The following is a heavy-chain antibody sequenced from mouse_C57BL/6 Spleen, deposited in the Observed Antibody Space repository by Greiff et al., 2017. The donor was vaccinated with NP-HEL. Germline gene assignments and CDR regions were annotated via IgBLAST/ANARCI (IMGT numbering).Heavy chain of an antibody. CDR3: ASMVSFDY. Sequence: EVQLVESGPGLVKPSQSLSLTCSVTGYSITSGYYWNWIRQFPGNKLEWMGYISYDGSNNYNPSLKNRISITRDKSKNQFFLKLNSVTTEDTATYYCASMVSFDYWGQGTTLTVSS. J-gene: IGHJ2*01. D-gene: IGHD2-2*01. V-gene: IGHV3-6*01. CDR1: GYSITSGYY. CDR2: ISYDGSN.